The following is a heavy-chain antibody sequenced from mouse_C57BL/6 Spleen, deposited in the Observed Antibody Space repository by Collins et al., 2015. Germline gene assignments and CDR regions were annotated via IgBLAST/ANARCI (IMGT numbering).Heavy chain of an antibody. J-gene: IGHJ4*01. V-gene: IGHV1-53*01. Sequence: QVQLQQPGTELVKPGASVKLSCKASGYTFTSYWMHWVKQRPGQGLEWIGNINPSNGGTNYNEKFKSKATLTVDRSSSTAYMQLSSLTSEDSAVYYCARXRGRQLRLLYAMDYWGQGTSVTVSS. CDR1: GYTFTSYW. CDR2: INPSNGGT. D-gene: IGHD3-2*02. CDR3: ARXRGRQLRLLYAMDY.